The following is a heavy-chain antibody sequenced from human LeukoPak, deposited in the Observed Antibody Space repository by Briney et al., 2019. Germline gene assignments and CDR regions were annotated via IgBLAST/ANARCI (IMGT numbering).Heavy chain of an antibody. J-gene: IGHJ3*02. D-gene: IGHD4-23*01. CDR1: GVTFSEYA. Sequence: GGSLRLSCTASGVTFSEYALTWVRQAPGKGLEWVGFIRSKAYRETTQYAASVGGRFTISRDDPRSIAYLQMNSLKTENTAVYYCTTRTYSGNFRWAFDIWGQGTLVTVPS. CDR2: IRSKAYRETT. CDR3: TTRTYSGNFRWAFDI. V-gene: IGHV3-49*04.